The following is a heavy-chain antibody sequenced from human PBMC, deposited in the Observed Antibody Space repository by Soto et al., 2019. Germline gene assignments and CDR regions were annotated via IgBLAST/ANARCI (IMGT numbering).Heavy chain of an antibody. D-gene: IGHD4-17*01. J-gene: IGHJ4*02. CDR1: GFTFSTYT. CDR3: ARGSYGDYDY. V-gene: IGHV3-23*01. CDR2: ISGSGDST. Sequence: PGGSLRLSCAASGFTFSTYTMSWVRQAPGKGLEWVSTISGSGDSTYYADSVKGRFTISRDNSKDTLYVQMNSLRAEDTAVYYCARGSYGDYDYWGQGTLVTVSS.